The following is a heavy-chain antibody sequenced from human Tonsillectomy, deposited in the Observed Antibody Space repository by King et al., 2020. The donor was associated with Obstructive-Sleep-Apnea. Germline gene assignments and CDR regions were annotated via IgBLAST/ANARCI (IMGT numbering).Heavy chain of an antibody. Sequence: VQLVESGGGVVQPGRSLRLSCAASGFTFSSYVMHWVRPAPGKGLEGVALISSYCTNKYYADSVKGRFTISRDNSKTTLYLQMNSLRAEDTAVYYCARDQSAIAARYFDYWGQGTLVTVSS. CDR2: ISSYCTNK. J-gene: IGHJ4*02. CDR1: GFTFSSYV. CDR3: ARDQSAIAARYFDY. D-gene: IGHD6-6*01. V-gene: IGHV3-30*04.